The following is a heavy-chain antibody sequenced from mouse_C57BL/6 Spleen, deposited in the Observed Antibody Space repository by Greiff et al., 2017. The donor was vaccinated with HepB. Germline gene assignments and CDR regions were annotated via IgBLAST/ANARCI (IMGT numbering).Heavy chain of an antibody. D-gene: IGHD1-1*01. CDR3: TRFYYYGYYYAMDY. CDR2: ISSGGDYI. CDR1: GFTFSSYA. V-gene: IGHV5-9-1*02. Sequence: VQLKESGEGLVKPGGSLKLSCAASGFTFSSYAMSWVRQTPEKRLEWVAYISSGGDYIYYADPVKGRFTISRDNARNTLYLQMSSLKSEDTAMYYCTRFYYYGYYYAMDYWGQGTSVTVSS. J-gene: IGHJ4*01.